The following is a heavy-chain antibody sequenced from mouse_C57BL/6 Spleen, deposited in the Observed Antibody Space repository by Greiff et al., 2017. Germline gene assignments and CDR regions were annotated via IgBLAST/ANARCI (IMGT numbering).Heavy chain of an antibody. CDR2: ISNLAYSI. V-gene: IGHV5-15*04. CDR3: ARLPRYYGSSYGYAMDY. D-gene: IGHD1-1*01. Sequence: EVKLVASGGGLVQPGGSLKLSCAASGFTFSDYGMAWVRQAPRKGPEWVAFISNLAYSIYYADTVTGRFTISRENAKNTLYLEMSSLGSEHTAMYSGARLPRYYGSSYGYAMDYWGQGTSVTVSS. J-gene: IGHJ4*01. CDR1: GFTFSDYG.